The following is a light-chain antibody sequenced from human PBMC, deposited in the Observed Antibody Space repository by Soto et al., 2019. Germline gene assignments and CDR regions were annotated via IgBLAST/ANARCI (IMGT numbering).Light chain of an antibody. CDR2: GAS. V-gene: IGKV3-20*01. CDR3: HHSVDSSPWA. Sequence: EIVLTQSPAILSLSPGERATLSCRASQSVSRSLAWYQQKPGQSPRLLIYGASTRATGIPDRFSGSGSGTDFTLTITRLEPEDFAVFYCHHSVDSSPWAFGQGTKVEI. CDR1: QSVSRS. J-gene: IGKJ1*01.